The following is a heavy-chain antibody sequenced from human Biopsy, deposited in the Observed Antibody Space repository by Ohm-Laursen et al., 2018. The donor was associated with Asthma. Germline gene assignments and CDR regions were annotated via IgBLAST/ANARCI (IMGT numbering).Heavy chain of an antibody. D-gene: IGHD3-9*01. CDR1: GFTFTDYW. CDR3: ARTYYDFLTGQVNDAFAI. Sequence: SLRLSCTASGFTFTDYWMHWVRQAPGKGLEWVSVIYSGGGTYYADSVKGRFTISRDNSKNTLSLQMNSLTAEDTAVYYCARTYYDFLTGQVNDAFAIWGQGTMVTVSS. V-gene: IGHV3-66*02. CDR2: IYSGGGT. J-gene: IGHJ3*02.